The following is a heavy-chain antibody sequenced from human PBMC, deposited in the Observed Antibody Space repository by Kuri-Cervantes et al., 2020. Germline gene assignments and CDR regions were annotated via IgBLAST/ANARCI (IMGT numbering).Heavy chain of an antibody. J-gene: IGHJ4*02. D-gene: IGHD4-11*01. V-gene: IGHV1-8*01. CDR1: GYTFTSYD. CDR2: MNPNRGNT. Sequence: ASVKVSCKASGYTFTSYDINWVRQATGQGLEWMGWMNPNRGNTGYAQKFQGRVTMTRNTSISTAYMELSSLRSEDTAVYYCARTETTSRVGMTTVTTNDYWGQGTLVTVSS. CDR3: ARTETTSRVGMTTVTTNDY.